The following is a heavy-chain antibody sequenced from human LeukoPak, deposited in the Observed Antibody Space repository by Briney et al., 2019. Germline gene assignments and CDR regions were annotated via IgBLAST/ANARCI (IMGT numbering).Heavy chain of an antibody. Sequence: SQTLSLTCAVSVDSISRGGYSWSWVRQPPGRGLERYVYIYHSGSTYYDPSLKRRVTISVDRSKIQFSLKLSSVTAADTAVYYCARGGGYCSGGSCFGSPFDPWGQGTLVTVSS. D-gene: IGHD2-15*01. J-gene: IGHJ5*02. CDR3: ARGGGYCSGGSCFGSPFDP. CDR2: IYHSGST. V-gene: IGHV4-30-2*01. CDR1: VDSISRGGYS.